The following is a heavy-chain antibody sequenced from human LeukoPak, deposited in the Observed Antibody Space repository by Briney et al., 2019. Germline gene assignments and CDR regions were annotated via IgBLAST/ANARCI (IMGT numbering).Heavy chain of an antibody. CDR1: GFTFSSYA. V-gene: IGHV3-23*01. D-gene: IGHD3-22*01. CDR3: TKGSYYDSSGSFYFDY. J-gene: IGHJ4*02. Sequence: GGSLRLSCAASGFTFSSYAMSWVRQAPGKGLEWVSGISGSGDNTYYADSVKGRFTISRDNSKNTLYVQVNSLGTEDTAAYYCTKGSYYDSSGSFYFDYWGQGTLVTVSS. CDR2: ISGSGDNT.